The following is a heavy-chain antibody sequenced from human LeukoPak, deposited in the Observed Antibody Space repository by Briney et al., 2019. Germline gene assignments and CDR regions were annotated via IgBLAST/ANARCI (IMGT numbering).Heavy chain of an antibody. CDR3: AKSPFYDILTGYSTSSYYYMDV. V-gene: IGHV3-23*01. J-gene: IGHJ6*03. D-gene: IGHD3-9*01. CDR1: GFTFSNYA. CDR2: ISGSGGST. Sequence: HAGGSLRLSCAASGFTFSNYAMSWVRQAPGKGLEWVSTISGSGGSTYYTDSVKGRFTISRDNSKNSLYLQMNSLRAEDTAVYYCAKSPFYDILTGYSTSSYYYMDVWGKGTTVTVSS.